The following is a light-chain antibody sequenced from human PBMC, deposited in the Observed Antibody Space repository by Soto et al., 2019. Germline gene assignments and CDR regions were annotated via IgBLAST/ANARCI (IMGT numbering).Light chain of an antibody. CDR1: QSLSSRY. J-gene: IGKJ4*01. Sequence: EIVLTQSPGTLSLSPGDRATLSCRASQSLSSRYLAWYRQKPGQAPRLLIYGASNRATGIPDRFSGSGSGTDLTLTISRLEPDDFAVYYCQQYSSSPPTFGGGTKVEIK. V-gene: IGKV3-20*01. CDR3: QQYSSSPPT. CDR2: GAS.